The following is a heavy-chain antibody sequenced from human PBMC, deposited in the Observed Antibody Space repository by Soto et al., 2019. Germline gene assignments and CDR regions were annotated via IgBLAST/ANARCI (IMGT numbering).Heavy chain of an antibody. Sequence: PGGSLRLSCAASGFTFSSYGMHWVRQAPGKGLEWVAVISYDGSNKYYADSVKGRFTISRDNSKNTLYLQMNSLRAEDTAVYYCATTFYDSSSLGYWGQGTLVTVSS. CDR2: ISYDGSNK. J-gene: IGHJ4*02. CDR1: GFTFSSYG. CDR3: ATTFYDSSSLGY. D-gene: IGHD3-22*01. V-gene: IGHV3-30*03.